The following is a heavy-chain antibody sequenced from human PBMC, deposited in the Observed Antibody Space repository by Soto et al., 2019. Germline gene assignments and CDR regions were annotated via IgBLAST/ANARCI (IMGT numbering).Heavy chain of an antibody. CDR1: GFTFSTYA. V-gene: IGHV3-23*01. CDR3: AGGGTSANYAFDI. CDR2: ITASGGGT. J-gene: IGHJ3*02. D-gene: IGHD2-8*02. Sequence: EVQLLESGGGLVQPGGSLRLSCAASGFTFSTYAMSWVRQSPGKGLAWVSSITASGGGTYYGDSVKGRFTISRDNSKNPLYLQMNTLRAEDTAVYYCAGGGTSANYAFDIWGQGTLVTVSS.